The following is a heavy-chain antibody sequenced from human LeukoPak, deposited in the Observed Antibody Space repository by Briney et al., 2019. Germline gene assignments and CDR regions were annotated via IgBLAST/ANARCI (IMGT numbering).Heavy chain of an antibody. V-gene: IGHV4-59*11. CDR2: IYYSGST. CDR1: GGPISSHY. D-gene: IGHD6-13*01. Sequence: SGTLSLTCTVSGGPISSHYWSWIRQPPGKGLEWIGYIYYSGSTHYNPSLKSRVTISVDTSKNQFSLKLTSVTAADTAVYYCARDMGSVAGHDYWGQGTLVTVSS. J-gene: IGHJ4*02. CDR3: ARDMGSVAGHDY.